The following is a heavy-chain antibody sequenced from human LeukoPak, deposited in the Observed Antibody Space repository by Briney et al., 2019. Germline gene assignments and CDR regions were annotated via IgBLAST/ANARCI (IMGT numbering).Heavy chain of an antibody. Sequence: ASVKVSCKASGYTFTSYYIHWVRQAPGQGREWMGIINPSGGSTSYAQKFQGRVNMTRDMSTGTVYMELSSLGSEDTAVYYCAIPKPRGYCDSSGLLDYWGQGTLVTVSS. J-gene: IGHJ4*02. D-gene: IGHD3-22*01. CDR3: AIPKPRGYCDSSGLLDY. CDR2: INPSGGST. CDR1: GYTFTSYY. V-gene: IGHV1-46*01.